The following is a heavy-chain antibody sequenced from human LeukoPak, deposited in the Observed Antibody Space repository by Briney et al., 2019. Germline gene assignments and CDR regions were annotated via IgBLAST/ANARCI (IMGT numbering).Heavy chain of an antibody. CDR1: GYTFTSYD. D-gene: IGHD4-23*01. CDR2: IHPSGGST. J-gene: IGHJ4*02. V-gene: IGHV1-46*01. CDR3: ARGGSYGGSRNFDY. Sequence: ASVKVSCKASGYTFTSYDMHCVRQAPGQGLEWMVIIHPSGGSTSHAQKFQGRVTMTRDMSTSTVYMELRRLRSEDKAVYYCARGGSYGGSRNFDYWGQGTLVTVSS.